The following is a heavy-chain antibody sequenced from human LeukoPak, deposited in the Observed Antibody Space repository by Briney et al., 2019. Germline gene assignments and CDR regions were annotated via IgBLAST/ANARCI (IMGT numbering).Heavy chain of an antibody. CDR1: GFTFSNHR. Sequence: AGGSLRLSCVASAFTASGFTFSNHRMNWLRQAPGKGLEWVANIRPDGSEKYYVDSVKGRFTISRDNARNSLYLQMNSLRVEDGAVYYCASRRSQASDDGIYWGQGALVTVSS. D-gene: IGHD4-17*01. V-gene: IGHV3-7*01. CDR3: ASRRSQASDDGIY. CDR2: IRPDGSEK. J-gene: IGHJ4*02.